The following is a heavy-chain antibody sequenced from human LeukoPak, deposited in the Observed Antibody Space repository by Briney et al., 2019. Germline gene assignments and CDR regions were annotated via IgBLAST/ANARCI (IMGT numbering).Heavy chain of an antibody. CDR1: GDSISSYY. CDR3: ARVGGTNYYYYGMDV. D-gene: IGHD1-1*01. J-gene: IGHJ6*02. V-gene: IGHV4-59*01. CDR2: IYDSGST. Sequence: SETLSLTCTVSGDSISSYYWSWIRQPPGKGLEWIGYIYDSGSTNYNPSLKSRVTISVDTSKNQFSLKLSSVTAADTAVYYCARVGGTNYYYYGMDVWGQGTTVTVSS.